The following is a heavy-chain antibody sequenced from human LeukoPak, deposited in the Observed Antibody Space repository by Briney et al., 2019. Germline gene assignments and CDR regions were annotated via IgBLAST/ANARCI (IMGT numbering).Heavy chain of an antibody. J-gene: IGHJ4*02. V-gene: IGHV3-7*04. Sequence: GGSLRLSCVASGFPFSSYWMTWVRQAPGKGLEWVANTKQDGSEKSYVDSVKGRFTISRDNAKNSLYLQMNSLRAEDTAIYYCTRVGYIDEGIDYWGQGTLVTVSS. CDR2: TKQDGSEK. CDR1: GFPFSSYW. D-gene: IGHD5-24*01. CDR3: TRVGYIDEGIDY.